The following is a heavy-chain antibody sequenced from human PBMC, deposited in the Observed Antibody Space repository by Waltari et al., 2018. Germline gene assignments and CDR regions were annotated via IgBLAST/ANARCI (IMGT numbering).Heavy chain of an antibody. CDR3: ARDSPTRNSWYPFFDY. J-gene: IGHJ4*02. CDR2: IIPIFGTA. CDR1: GGTSSSYA. Sequence: QVQLVQSGAEVKKPGSSVKVSCKASGGTSSSYAISWVRQAPGQGLEWMGGIIPIFGTANYAQKFQGRVTITTDESTSTAYMELSSLRSEDTAVYYCARDSPTRNSWYPFFDYWGQGTLVTVSS. D-gene: IGHD6-13*01. V-gene: IGHV1-69*05.